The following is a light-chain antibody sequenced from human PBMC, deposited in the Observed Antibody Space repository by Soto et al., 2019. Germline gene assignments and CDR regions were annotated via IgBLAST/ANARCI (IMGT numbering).Light chain of an antibody. Sequence: DIQMTQSPSSLSESVGDRITITCRASQDINSYLAWYQQKPGEVPQIIVYAASTLQSGVPSRFRGSGSGTDFTLTIRSLQPEDVATYYCQNYHSAPYTFGPGTTVDI. J-gene: IGKJ3*01. CDR2: AAS. CDR3: QNYHSAPYT. CDR1: QDINSY. V-gene: IGKV1-27*01.